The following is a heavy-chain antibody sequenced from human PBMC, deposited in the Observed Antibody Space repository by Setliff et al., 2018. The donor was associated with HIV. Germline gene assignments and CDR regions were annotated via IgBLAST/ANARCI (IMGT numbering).Heavy chain of an antibody. V-gene: IGHV4-34*01. CDR3: ARVVWMAAAGTIDYYYYGMDI. CDR2: IYSTGDT. Sequence: PSETLSLTCAVYGESFSDDYWSWIRQPPGKGLEWVGHIYSTGDTNYSPSLKSRVTISVDTSKNQFSLKLRSVTAADTAVYYCARVVWMAAAGTIDYYYYGMDIWGQGTTVTV. J-gene: IGHJ6*02. D-gene: IGHD6-13*01. CDR1: GESFSDDY.